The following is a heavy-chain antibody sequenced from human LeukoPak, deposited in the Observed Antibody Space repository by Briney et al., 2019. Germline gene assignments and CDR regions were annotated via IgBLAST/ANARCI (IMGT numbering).Heavy chain of an antibody. Sequence: PSETLSLTCAVYGGSLSGYYWSWIRQPPGKGLEWIGEINHSGSTNYNPSLKSRVTISADTSKNQISLKLSSVTAADTAVYYCARGALGTAMPRFDYWGQGTLVTVSP. J-gene: IGHJ4*02. V-gene: IGHV4-34*01. CDR1: GGSLSGYY. CDR3: ARGALGTAMPRFDY. D-gene: IGHD5-18*01. CDR2: INHSGST.